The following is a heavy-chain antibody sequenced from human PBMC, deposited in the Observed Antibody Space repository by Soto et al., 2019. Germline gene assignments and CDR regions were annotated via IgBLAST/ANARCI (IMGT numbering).Heavy chain of an antibody. CDR3: VRFRNWFFDY. Sequence: EVQLVESGGGLVQPGGSLRLSCAGSGFTFSDHYMDWVRQAPGKGLEWVGRIRNKANDYSTEYAASVRDRFTISRDDSENSLYLQMNSLKTEDTAVYYWVRFRNWFFDYWGQGTLVTVSS. D-gene: IGHD3-9*01. V-gene: IGHV3-72*01. J-gene: IGHJ4*02. CDR2: IRNKANDYST. CDR1: GFTFSDHY.